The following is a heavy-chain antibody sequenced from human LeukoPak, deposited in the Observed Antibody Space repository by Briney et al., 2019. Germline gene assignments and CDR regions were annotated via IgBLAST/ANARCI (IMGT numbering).Heavy chain of an antibody. D-gene: IGHD3-22*01. CDR2: ISGSGGST. J-gene: IGHJ4*02. CDR1: GFTFSSYA. V-gene: IGHV3-23*01. Sequence: PGGSLRLSCAASGFTFSSYAMSWVRQAPGKGLEWVSAISGSGGSTYYADSVKGRFTISRDNSKNTLYLQMNSLRAEDTAVYYCAKEGPYYYGSSGLDIDYWGQGTLVTVSS. CDR3: AKEGPYYYGSSGLDIDY.